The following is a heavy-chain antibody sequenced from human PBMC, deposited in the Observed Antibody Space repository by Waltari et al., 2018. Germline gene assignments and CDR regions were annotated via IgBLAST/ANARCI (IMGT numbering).Heavy chain of an antibody. CDR2: ISSSSSYI. CDR1: GFTFSSYS. CDR3: ARAIKQQLDAFDI. J-gene: IGHJ3*02. V-gene: IGHV3-21*01. Sequence: EVQLVESGEAWSSLGGSLRLSCAASGFTFSSYSMNWVRQAPGKGLEWVSSISSSSSYIYYADSVKGRFTISRDNAKNSLYLQMNSLRAEDTAVYYCARAIKQQLDAFDIWGQGTMVTVSS. D-gene: IGHD6-13*01.